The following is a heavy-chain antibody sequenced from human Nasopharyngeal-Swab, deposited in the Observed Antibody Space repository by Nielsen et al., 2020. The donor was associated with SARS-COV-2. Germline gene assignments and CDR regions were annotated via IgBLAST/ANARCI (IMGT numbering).Heavy chain of an antibody. J-gene: IGHJ6*02. CDR1: GHTFTSYY. D-gene: IGHD3-22*01. Sequence: SVKVSCKASGHTFTSYYIHWVRQAPGQGPEWMGIINPSGGSTSYAQKFQGRVTMTSDTSTSTVYMELSSLRYEDTAVYYCFGYYDTSGYDNYYGMDVWGQGTTVTVSS. CDR2: INPSGGST. CDR3: FGYYDTSGYDNYYGMDV. V-gene: IGHV1-46*01.